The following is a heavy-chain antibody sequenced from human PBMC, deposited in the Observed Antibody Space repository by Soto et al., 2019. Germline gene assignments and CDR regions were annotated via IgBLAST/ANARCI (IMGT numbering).Heavy chain of an antibody. CDR2: IIPIFGTA. V-gene: IGHV1-69*01. CDR3: GGERRRDVSRGYPTRNWFDP. D-gene: IGHD3-22*01. CDR1: GGTFSSYA. Sequence: QVQLVQSGAEVKKPGSSVKVSCKASGGTFSSYAISWVRQAPGQGLEWMGGIIPIFGTANYAQKFQGRVTITADETKGTGYKELRSLRSEDTAVYYCGGERRRDVSRGYPTRNWFDPWGQGTLGPVSP. J-gene: IGHJ5*02.